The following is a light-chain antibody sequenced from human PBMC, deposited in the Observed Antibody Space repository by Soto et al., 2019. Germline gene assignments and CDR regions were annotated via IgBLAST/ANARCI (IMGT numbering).Light chain of an antibody. CDR2: EVS. Sequence: QSVLTQPPSASGSPGQSVTISCTGTSSDVGGYTYVSWHQQHPGKPPKLMISEVSQRPSGVPDRFSGSKSGNTASLTVSGLQAEDEADYYCSSFAGNNNLVFGGGTKLTVL. V-gene: IGLV2-8*01. CDR1: SSDVGGYTY. CDR3: SSFAGNNNLV. J-gene: IGLJ2*01.